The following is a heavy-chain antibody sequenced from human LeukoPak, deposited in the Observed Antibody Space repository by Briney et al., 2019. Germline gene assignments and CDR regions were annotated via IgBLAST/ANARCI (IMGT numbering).Heavy chain of an antibody. CDR3: ARGRYSSSLNY. V-gene: IGHV1-69*04. D-gene: IGHD6-13*01. CDR2: IIPILGIA. Sequence: SVKVSCKASGGTFSSYAISWVRQAPGQGLEWMGRIIPILGIANYAQKFQSRVTITADKSTSTAYMELSSLRSEDTAVYYCARGRYSSSLNYWGQGTLVTVSS. CDR1: GGTFSSYA. J-gene: IGHJ4*02.